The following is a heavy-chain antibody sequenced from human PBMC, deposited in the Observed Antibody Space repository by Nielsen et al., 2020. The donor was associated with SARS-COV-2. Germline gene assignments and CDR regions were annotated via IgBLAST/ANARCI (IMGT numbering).Heavy chain of an antibody. V-gene: IGHV3-23*01. CDR1: GFTFSSYA. J-gene: IGHJ4*02. D-gene: IGHD5-24*01. CDR2: ISGSGGST. CDR3: ARDRRRRDGWGLFDY. Sequence: GESLKISCAASGFTFSSYAMSWVRQAPGKGLEWVSAISGSGGSTYYADSVKGRFTISRDNSKNSLYLQMNSLRAEDTAVYYCARDRRRRDGWGLFDYWGQGTLVTVSS.